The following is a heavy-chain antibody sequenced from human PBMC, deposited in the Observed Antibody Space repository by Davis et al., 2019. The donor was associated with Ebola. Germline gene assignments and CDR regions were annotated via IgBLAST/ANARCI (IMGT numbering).Heavy chain of an antibody. D-gene: IGHD3-22*01. V-gene: IGHV4-59*01. Sequence: SETLSLTCTVSGGSISSYYWSWIRQPPGKGLEWIRYIYYSGSTNYNPSLKSRVTISVDTSKNQFSLKLSSVTAADTAVYYCARDQSYYDSSGYYSYGMDVWGKGTTVTVSS. CDR2: IYYSGST. CDR3: ARDQSYYDSSGYYSYGMDV. CDR1: GGSISSYY. J-gene: IGHJ6*04.